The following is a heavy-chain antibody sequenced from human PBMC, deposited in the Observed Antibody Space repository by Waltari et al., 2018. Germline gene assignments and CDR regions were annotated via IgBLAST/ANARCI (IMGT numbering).Heavy chain of an antibody. V-gene: IGHV4-34*01. D-gene: IGHD2-2*02. J-gene: IGHJ5*02. Sequence: QVQLQQWGAGLLKPSETLSLTCAVYGGSFSGYYWSWIRQPQGKGLEWIGEINHSGSTNSTPSLNGRVTISVDTYKNQFSLKLSSVTAADTAVYYCARGLSHPSAVPAAIRWFDPWGQGTLVTVSS. CDR1: GGSFSGYY. CDR3: ARGLSHPSAVPAAIRWFDP. CDR2: INHSGST.